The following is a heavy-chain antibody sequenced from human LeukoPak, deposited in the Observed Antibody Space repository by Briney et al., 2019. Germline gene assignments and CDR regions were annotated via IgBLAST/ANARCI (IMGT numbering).Heavy chain of an antibody. J-gene: IGHJ4*02. Sequence: ASVKVSCKASGYTFTFNYMHWVRQAPGQGLDWMGWINPNSADTNYAQKFQCRVTMTREPSISTAYLDLSRVSCRHTALYYCAMPDGFSGYSSLGDSWGQGTLVTVSS. V-gene: IGHV1-2*02. CDR3: AMPDGFSGYSSLGDS. CDR2: INPNSADT. D-gene: IGHD3-22*01. CDR1: GYTFTFNY.